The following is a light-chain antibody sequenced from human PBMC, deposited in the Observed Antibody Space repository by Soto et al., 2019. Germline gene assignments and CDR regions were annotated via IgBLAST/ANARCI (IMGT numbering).Light chain of an antibody. CDR3: QSYDSSLSGSGVV. CDR2: GNS. CDR1: SSNIGAGYD. Sequence: QPVLTQPPSVSGAPGQRVTISCTGSSSNIGAGYDVHWYQQLPGTAPKLLIYGNSNRPSGVPDRFSGSKSGTSASLAITGLQAEDEADYYCQSYDSSLSGSGVVFGGGTKVTVL. J-gene: IGLJ2*01. V-gene: IGLV1-40*01.